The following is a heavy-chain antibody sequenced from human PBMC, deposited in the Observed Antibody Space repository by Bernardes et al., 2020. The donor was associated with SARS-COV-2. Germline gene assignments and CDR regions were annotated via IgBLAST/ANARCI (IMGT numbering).Heavy chain of an antibody. Sequence: GGSLRLSCAASGFSFSNYWMTWVRQAPGKGLEWVANIKQDGSEKHYVDSVKGRFTISRDNAKNSLYLQMDSLRAEDTAVYYCTRLHYWGQGILVIVSS. V-gene: IGHV3-7*03. J-gene: IGHJ4*02. CDR3: TRLHY. CDR2: IKQDGSEK. CDR1: GFSFSNYW.